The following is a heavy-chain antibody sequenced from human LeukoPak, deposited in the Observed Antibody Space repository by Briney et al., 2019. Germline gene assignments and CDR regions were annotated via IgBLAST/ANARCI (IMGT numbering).Heavy chain of an antibody. CDR3: AKKKNYDSSGKMYY. D-gene: IGHD3-22*01. Sequence: GGSLRLSCAASGFTFSSYAMSWVRQAPGKGLEWVSAISGSGGSTYYADSVKGRFTISRDNSKNTLYLQMNSLRAEDTAVYYCAKKKNYDSSGKMYYWGQGTLVTVSS. J-gene: IGHJ4*02. V-gene: IGHV3-23*01. CDR2: ISGSGGST. CDR1: GFTFSSYA.